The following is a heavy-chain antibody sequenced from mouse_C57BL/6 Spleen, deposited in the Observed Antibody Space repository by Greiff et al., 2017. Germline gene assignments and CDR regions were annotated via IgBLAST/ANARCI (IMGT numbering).Heavy chain of an antibody. D-gene: IGHD2-2*01. J-gene: IGHJ3*01. V-gene: IGHV1-42*01. Sequence: VQLQQSGPELVKPGASVKISCKASGYSFTGYYMNWVKQSPEKSLEWIGEINPSSGGTTYNQKFKAKATLTVDKSSSTAYMQLTSLTSEDSAVYSCAREEEGYRGWFAYWGQGTLVTVSA. CDR3: AREEEGYRGWFAY. CDR2: INPSSGGT. CDR1: GYSFTGYY.